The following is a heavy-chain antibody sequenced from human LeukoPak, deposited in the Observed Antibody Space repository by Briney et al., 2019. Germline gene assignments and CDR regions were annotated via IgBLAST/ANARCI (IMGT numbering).Heavy chain of an antibody. V-gene: IGHV3-23*01. J-gene: IGHJ4*02. CDR2: ISGSGGST. CDR1: GFTFSSYA. CDR3: AKQPQPLMIVAVITISDY. D-gene: IGHD3-22*01. Sequence: GGSLRLSCAASGFTFSSYAMSWVRQAPGKGLEWVSAISGSGGSTYYADSVKGRFTISRDNSKNTLYLQMNSLRAEDTAVYYCAKQPQPLMIVAVITISDYWGQGTLVTVSS.